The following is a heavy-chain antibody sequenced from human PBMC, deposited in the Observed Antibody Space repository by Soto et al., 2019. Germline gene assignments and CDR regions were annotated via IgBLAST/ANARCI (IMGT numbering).Heavy chain of an antibody. D-gene: IGHD5-12*01. CDR3: ARDGGAHIVATIDY. CDR2: ISSSGSTI. J-gene: IGHJ4*02. CDR1: GFTFSSYE. V-gene: IGHV3-48*03. Sequence: GGSLRLSCAASGFTFSSYEMNWVRQAPGKGLEWVSYISSSGSTIYYADSVKGRFTISRDNAKNSLYLQMNSLRAEDTAVYYCARDGGAHIVATIDYWGQGTLVTVSS.